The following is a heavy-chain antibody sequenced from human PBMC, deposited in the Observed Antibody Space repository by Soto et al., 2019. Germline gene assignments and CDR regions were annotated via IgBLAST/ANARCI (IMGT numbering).Heavy chain of an antibody. V-gene: IGHV1-69*01. J-gene: IGHJ3*02. CDR1: GGTFSSLG. CDR3: ARERSGPGNWNYDTFDI. CDR2: FIPMFGTA. D-gene: IGHD1-7*01. Sequence: QVQLVQSGAEVKKPGSSVKVSCKASGGTFSSLGISWVRQGPRQGLEWLGGFIPMFGTANYPQKFQGRVTISANESTSTAYMELSSLTSEDTAVYFCARERSGPGNWNYDTFDIWGQGTLVTVSS.